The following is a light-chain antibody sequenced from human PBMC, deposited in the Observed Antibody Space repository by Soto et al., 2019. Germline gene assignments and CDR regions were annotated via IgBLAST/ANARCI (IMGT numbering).Light chain of an antibody. CDR3: SSYTSTSTQV. Sequence: QSALTQPASVSGSPGQSITISCTGTSSDVGGYNFVSWYQQYPGKAPKLMIYDVSDRPSGVSNRFSGAKSANTAPLTISGLQAEDEDDYYCSSYTSTSTQVFGTGTKVTVL. J-gene: IGLJ1*01. CDR1: SSDVGGYNF. V-gene: IGLV2-14*01. CDR2: DVS.